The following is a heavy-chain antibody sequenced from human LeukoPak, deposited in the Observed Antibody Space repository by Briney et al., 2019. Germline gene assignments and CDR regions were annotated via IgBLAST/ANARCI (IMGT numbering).Heavy chain of an antibody. V-gene: IGHV3-21*01. D-gene: IGHD5-24*01. CDR2: ISSSSSYI. Sequence: GGSLRLSCAASGFTFSSYSMNWVRQAPGKGLEWVSSISSSSSYIYYADSVKGRFTISRDNAKNSLYLQMNSLRAEDTAVYYCARAFGYNYVFDYWGQGTLVTVSS. CDR3: ARAFGYNYVFDY. J-gene: IGHJ4*02. CDR1: GFTFSSYS.